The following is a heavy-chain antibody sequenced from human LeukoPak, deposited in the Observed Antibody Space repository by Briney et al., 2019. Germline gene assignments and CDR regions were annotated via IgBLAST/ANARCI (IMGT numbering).Heavy chain of an antibody. CDR2: IYYSGST. CDR1: GGSLSRYY. Sequence: SETLSLTCTLSGGSLSRYYWGWIRQPPGQGLEWIGYIYYSGSTNYNPSLKSRVTISVDTSKNQFFLKLSSVTAADTAVYYCARGCFYDSDYWGQGTLVTVSS. CDR3: ARGCFYDSDY. D-gene: IGHD5/OR15-5a*01. V-gene: IGHV4-59*01. J-gene: IGHJ4*02.